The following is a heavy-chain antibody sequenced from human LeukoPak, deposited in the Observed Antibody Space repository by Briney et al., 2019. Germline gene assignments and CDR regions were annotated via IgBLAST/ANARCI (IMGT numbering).Heavy chain of an antibody. V-gene: IGHV3-9*01. Sequence: GGSLRLSCAASGFTFDDYAMHWVRQAPGKGLEWVSGISWNSGSIGYADSVKGRFTISRDNAKNSLYLQMNSLRAEDTALYYCAKAVETFYGVFDYWGQGTLVTVSS. J-gene: IGHJ4*02. CDR3: AKAVETFYGVFDY. D-gene: IGHD4-17*01. CDR1: GFTFDDYA. CDR2: ISWNSGSI.